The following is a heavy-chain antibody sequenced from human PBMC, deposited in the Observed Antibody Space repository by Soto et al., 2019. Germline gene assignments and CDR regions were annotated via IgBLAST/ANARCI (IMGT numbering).Heavy chain of an antibody. Sequence: GGSLRLSCAASGFTFSSYAMSWVRQATGKGLEWVSAISGSGGSTYYADSVKGRFTISRDNSKNTLYLQMNSLRAEDTAVYYCAKRPTVTRAFDIWGQGTMVTVSS. CDR2: ISGSGGST. V-gene: IGHV3-23*01. D-gene: IGHD4-17*01. CDR3: AKRPTVTRAFDI. CDR1: GFTFSSYA. J-gene: IGHJ3*02.